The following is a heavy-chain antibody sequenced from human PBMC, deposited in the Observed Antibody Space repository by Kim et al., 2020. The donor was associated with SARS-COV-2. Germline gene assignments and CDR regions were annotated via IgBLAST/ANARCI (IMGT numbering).Heavy chain of an antibody. D-gene: IGHD1-20*01. CDR3: ARAAPKGGLITLYYFDY. J-gene: IGHJ4*02. V-gene: IGHV4-31*02. Sequence: KSRVTISVDTSKNQFSLKLSSVTAADTAVYYCARAAPKGGLITLYYFDYWGQGTLVTVSS.